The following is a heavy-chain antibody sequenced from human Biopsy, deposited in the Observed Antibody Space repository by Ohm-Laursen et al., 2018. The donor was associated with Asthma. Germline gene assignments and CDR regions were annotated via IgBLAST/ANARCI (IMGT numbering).Heavy chain of an antibody. J-gene: IGHJ6*02. V-gene: IGHV1-18*01. D-gene: IGHD3-10*01. CDR1: GYTFNSAD. CDR2: ISVYNGNT. CDR3: ARAVDYSHYYGIDV. Sequence: ASVKVSCKPSGYTFNSADITWARQAPGQGLEWMGWISVYNGNTKVAQKLQDRVTMITDTSTSTAYMELRSLRSDDTAVYFCARAVDYSHYYGIDVWGQGTTVTVS.